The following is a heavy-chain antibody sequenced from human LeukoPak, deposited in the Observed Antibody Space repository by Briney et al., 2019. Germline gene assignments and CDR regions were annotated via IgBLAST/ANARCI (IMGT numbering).Heavy chain of an antibody. J-gene: IGHJ4*02. D-gene: IGHD3-10*01. CDR2: INTNTGNP. CDR3: ARYDLPDSLWFGELPHSPFDY. CDR1: GYTFTSYA. V-gene: IGHV7-4-1*02. Sequence: ASVKVSCKASGYTFTSYAMNWVRQAPGQGLEWMGWINTNTGNPTYAQGFTGRFVFSLDTSVSTAYLQISSLKAEDTAVYYCARYDLPDSLWFGELPHSPFDYWGQGTLVTVSS.